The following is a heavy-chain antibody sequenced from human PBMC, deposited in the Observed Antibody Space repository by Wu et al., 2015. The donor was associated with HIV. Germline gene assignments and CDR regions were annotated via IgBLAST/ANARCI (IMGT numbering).Heavy chain of an antibody. CDR3: AKGNYDFWAAHFADNWFGP. V-gene: IGHV1-2*02. J-gene: IGHJ5*02. D-gene: IGHD3-3*01. Sequence: VLCGAEVKKPGASVKVSCKASGYTFSDYYIHWIRQAPGQGLEWMGWINPKDGATDFARKFQGRVTMTRDTSFSTAYMNLISLTSDDTAVYYCAKGNYDFWAAHFADNWFGPWGQGTLVTVSS. CDR2: INPKDGAT. CDR1: GYTFSDYY.